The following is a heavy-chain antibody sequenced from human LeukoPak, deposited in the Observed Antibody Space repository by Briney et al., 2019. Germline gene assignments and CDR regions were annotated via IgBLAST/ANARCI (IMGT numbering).Heavy chain of an antibody. CDR3: ARDLHWLAFDF. V-gene: IGHV3-53*01. D-gene: IGHD6-19*01. Sequence: ETLSLTCAVYGGSFIGFHWNWTRQPPGKGLEWVSGITAPGTTYYADSVKGRFTISRDNSKNTVYLQMNSLTAEDTATYFCARDLHWLAFDFWGQGSLVTVSS. J-gene: IGHJ4*02. CDR1: GGSFIGFH. CDR2: ITAPGTT.